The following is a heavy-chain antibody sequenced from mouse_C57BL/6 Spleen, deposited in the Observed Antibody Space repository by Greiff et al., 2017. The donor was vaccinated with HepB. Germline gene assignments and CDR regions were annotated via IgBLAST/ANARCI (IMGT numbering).Heavy chain of an antibody. D-gene: IGHD2-1*01. V-gene: IGHV1-55*01. CDR2: IYPGSGST. J-gene: IGHJ1*03. CDR1: GYTFTSYW. Sequence: QVQLQQPGAELVKPGASVKMSCKASGYTFTSYWIPWVKQRPGQGLEWIGDIYPGSGSTNYNEKFKSKATLTVDTSSSTAYMQLSSLTSEDAAVEYGARNYGNYWYFDVWGTGTTVTVSS. CDR3: ARNYGNYWYFDV.